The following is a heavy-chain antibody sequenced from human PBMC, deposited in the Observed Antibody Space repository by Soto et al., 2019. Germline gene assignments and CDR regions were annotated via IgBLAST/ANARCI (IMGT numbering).Heavy chain of an antibody. J-gene: IGHJ4*02. D-gene: IGHD2-2*03. V-gene: IGHV3-48*02. Sequence: DVQLVESGGGLVKPGGSLRLSCAASGFNFHTYTMTWVRQAPGKGLEWVSYISGTSETIFYADSVKGRFTISRDNAKNSLYLQLNSLRDEETAVYYCATGYRRSDNCHFTHWGQGTLVTVSS. CDR1: GFNFHTYT. CDR2: ISGTSETI. CDR3: ATGYRRSDNCHFTH.